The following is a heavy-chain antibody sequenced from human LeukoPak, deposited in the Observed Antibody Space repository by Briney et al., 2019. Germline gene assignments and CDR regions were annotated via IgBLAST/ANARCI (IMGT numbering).Heavy chain of an antibody. Sequence: PGGSLRLSCSASGFTFSTYWMDWVRQAPGKGLEWVGNIKKDGSEEYYVDSVKGRFTISRDNAKNSVYLQMNSLRAEDTAVYYCATGPLDYWGQGTLVTVSS. CDR1: GFTFSTYW. V-gene: IGHV3-7*01. CDR2: IKKDGSEE. J-gene: IGHJ4*02. CDR3: ATGPLDY.